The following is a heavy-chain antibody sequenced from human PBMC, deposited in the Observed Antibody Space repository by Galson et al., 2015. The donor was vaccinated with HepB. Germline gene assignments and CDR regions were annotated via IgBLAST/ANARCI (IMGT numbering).Heavy chain of an antibody. Sequence: QVQLQESGPGLVKPSETLSLTCTVSGGSISSYYWSWIRQPPGKGLEWIGYIYYSGSTNYNPSLKSRVTISVDTSKNQFSLKLSPVTAADTAVYYCAREVQEDQLLLGWFDPWGQGTLVTVSS. D-gene: IGHD2-2*01. CDR1: GGSISSYY. J-gene: IGHJ5*02. V-gene: IGHV4-59*01. CDR3: AREVQEDQLLLGWFDP. CDR2: IYYSGST.